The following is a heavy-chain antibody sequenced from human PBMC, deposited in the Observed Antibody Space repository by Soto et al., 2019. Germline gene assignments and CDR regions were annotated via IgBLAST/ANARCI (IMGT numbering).Heavy chain of an antibody. J-gene: IGHJ4*02. CDR3: AITYSSGWKGYFDY. D-gene: IGHD6-19*01. Sequence: PSETLSLTXNVSGVSLDNFFWSWIRQTPGKGLEWIGYIYYSGSTNYNPSLKSRVTISVDTSKNQFSLKLSSVTAADTAVYYCAITYSSGWKGYFDYWGQGTLVTVSS. CDR2: IYYSGST. CDR1: GVSLDNFF. V-gene: IGHV4-59*08.